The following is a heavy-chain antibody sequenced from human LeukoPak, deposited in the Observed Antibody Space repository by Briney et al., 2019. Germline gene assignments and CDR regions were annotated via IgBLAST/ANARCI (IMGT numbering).Heavy chain of an antibody. V-gene: IGHV4-39*07. Sequence: SETLSLTCTVSGASISSSSYYWGWIRQPPGKGLEWLGSIYYSGSTYYNRSLKSRVTISVDTTKNQSSQKLSSVTAADAAVYYSAREHCSGGSCYSIYYYYMDVWGKGTTVTVSS. CDR3: AREHCSGGSCYSIYYYYMDV. CDR2: IYYSGST. D-gene: IGHD2-15*01. J-gene: IGHJ6*03. CDR1: GASISSSSYY.